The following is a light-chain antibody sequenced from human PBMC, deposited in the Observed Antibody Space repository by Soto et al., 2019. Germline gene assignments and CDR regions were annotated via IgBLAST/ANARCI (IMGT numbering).Light chain of an antibody. CDR3: QQGHNWPLT. Sequence: EIVMTQSPATLSLSPGERAALSCRASQSINSELAWYQQKPGQPPRLLIYVASTRATGVPARFTGSESGSEFTLTISGLQSEDFAVYYCQQGHNWPLTFGQGPRLEI. V-gene: IGKV3-15*01. J-gene: IGKJ2*01. CDR2: VAS. CDR1: QSINSE.